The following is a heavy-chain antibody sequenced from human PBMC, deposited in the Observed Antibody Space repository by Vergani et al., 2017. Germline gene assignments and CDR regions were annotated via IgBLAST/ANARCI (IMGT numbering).Heavy chain of an antibody. Sequence: QVQLQQWGAGLLKPSETLSLTCAVYGGSFSGYYWSWIRQPPGKGLEWIGEINHSGSTNYNPSLKSRVTISVDTSKNQFSLKLGSVTAADTAVYYCARGSGSSSWFDYWGQGTLVTVSS. D-gene: IGHD6-6*01. CDR2: INHSGST. J-gene: IGHJ4*02. CDR3: ARGSGSSSWFDY. V-gene: IGHV4-34*01. CDR1: GGSFSGYY.